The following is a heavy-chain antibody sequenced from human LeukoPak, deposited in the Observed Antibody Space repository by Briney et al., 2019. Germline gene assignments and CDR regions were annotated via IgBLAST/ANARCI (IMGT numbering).Heavy chain of an antibody. D-gene: IGHD5-12*01. Sequence: GSLRLSCAASGFTFSSNGMHWVRQAPGKGLMWVSRISYAGTSTTYADSVKGRFTISRDNAKNTLYLQMNSLRVEDTAIYYCVGGYGGDYWGQGTLVTVSS. CDR3: VGGYGGDY. J-gene: IGHJ4*02. CDR2: ISYAGTST. V-gene: IGHV3-74*01. CDR1: GFTFSSNG.